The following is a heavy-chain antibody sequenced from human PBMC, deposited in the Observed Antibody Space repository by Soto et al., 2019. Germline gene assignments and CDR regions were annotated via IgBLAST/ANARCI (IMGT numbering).Heavy chain of an antibody. CDR2: MNPNSGDT. Sequence: GASVKVSCKSSGYTFTSYDINWVRQATGQGLEWMGWMNPNSGDTGYAQKFQGRVTMTRNTSITTAYMEVGSLRSEDTAVYYCARRVGSYSDSWGQGTLVTVSS. D-gene: IGHD1-26*01. V-gene: IGHV1-8*01. J-gene: IGHJ4*02. CDR1: GYTFTSYD. CDR3: ARRVGSYSDS.